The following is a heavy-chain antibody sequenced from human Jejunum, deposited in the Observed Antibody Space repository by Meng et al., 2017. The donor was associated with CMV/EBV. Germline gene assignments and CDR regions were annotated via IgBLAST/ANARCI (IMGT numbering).Heavy chain of an antibody. CDR1: GVSIRSYY. CDR2: IYTSGST. V-gene: IGHV4-4*07. D-gene: IGHD2-21*02. J-gene: IGHJ4*02. Sequence: QLQGWGPGLVKPSETLPLSCTVSGVSIRSYYWSWIRLPAGKGLEWIGRIYTSGSTNYNPSLKSRVTMSLDTPKNQFSLKLTSVTAADTALYFCARDGGLDCGGDCYFDHWGQGILVTVSS. CDR3: ARDGGLDCGGDCYFDH.